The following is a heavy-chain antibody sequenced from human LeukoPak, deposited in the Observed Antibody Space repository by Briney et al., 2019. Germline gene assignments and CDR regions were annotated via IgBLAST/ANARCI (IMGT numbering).Heavy chain of an antibody. J-gene: IGHJ4*02. V-gene: IGHV4-39*01. D-gene: IGHD2-2*01. CDR3: ARHTIVPAAMWYFDY. CDR1: GGSISSSSYY. Sequence: SETLSLTCTVSGGSISSSSYYWGWIRQPPGKGLEWIGSIYYSGSTYYNPSLKSRVTISVDTSKNQFSLKLSSVTAADTAVYYCARHTIVPAAMWYFDYWGQGTLATVSS. CDR2: IYYSGST.